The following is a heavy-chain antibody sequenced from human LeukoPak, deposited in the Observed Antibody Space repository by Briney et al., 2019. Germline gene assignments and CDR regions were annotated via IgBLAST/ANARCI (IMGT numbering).Heavy chain of an antibody. CDR2: IWYDGSNK. CDR1: GSTFRNYA. CDR3: AREGSSGWPYYFDY. J-gene: IGHJ4*02. D-gene: IGHD6-19*01. V-gene: IGHV3-33*08. Sequence: GGSLRLSCAASGSTFRNYAMSWVRQAPGKGLEWVAVIWYDGSNKYYADSVKGRFTISRDNSKNTLYLQMNSLRAEDTAVYYCAREGSSGWPYYFDYWGQGTLVTVSS.